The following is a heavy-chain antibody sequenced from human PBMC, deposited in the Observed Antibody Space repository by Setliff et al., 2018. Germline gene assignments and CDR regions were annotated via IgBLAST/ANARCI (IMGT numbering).Heavy chain of an antibody. CDR2: IYHSGST. CDR3: ARRPLYHYDFWSNWSDP. V-gene: IGHV4-38-2*01. J-gene: IGHJ5*02. CDR1: GYSISSGYY. D-gene: IGHD3-3*01. Sequence: SETLSLTCAVSGYSISSGYYWGWIRQPPGKGLEWIGSIYHSGSTYYNPSLKSRVTISVDTSKNQFSLKLSSVTAADTAVYYCARRPLYHYDFWSNWSDPWGQGTLVTVSS.